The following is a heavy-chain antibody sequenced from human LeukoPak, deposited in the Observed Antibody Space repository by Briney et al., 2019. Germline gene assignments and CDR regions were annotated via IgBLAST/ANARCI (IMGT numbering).Heavy chain of an antibody. V-gene: IGHV1-69*10. CDR1: GGTFSSYA. Sequence: ASVKVSCKASGGTFSSYAISWVRQAPGQGLEWMGGIIPIFGIANYAQKFQGRVTITADKSTSTAYMELSSLRSDDTAVYYCARDSIDRSAYGGDYWGQGTLVTVSS. CDR3: ARDSIDRSAYGGDY. D-gene: IGHD3-22*01. J-gene: IGHJ4*02. CDR2: IIPIFGIA.